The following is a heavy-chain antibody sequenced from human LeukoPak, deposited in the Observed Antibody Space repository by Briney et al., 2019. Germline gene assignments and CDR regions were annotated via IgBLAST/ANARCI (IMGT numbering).Heavy chain of an antibody. CDR2: ISGDGATT. D-gene: IGHD5-18*01. CDR1: RFTLNTYA. Sequence: GETLRLSCAASRFTLNTYATSWGRHAPGERLEWVAVISGDGATTHYADSVKGRFTVSRDNSKDTLYLQMNSLRAEDTAVYYCARRSASDYWGQGTLVTVSS. CDR3: ARRSASDY. J-gene: IGHJ4*02. V-gene: IGHV3-23*01.